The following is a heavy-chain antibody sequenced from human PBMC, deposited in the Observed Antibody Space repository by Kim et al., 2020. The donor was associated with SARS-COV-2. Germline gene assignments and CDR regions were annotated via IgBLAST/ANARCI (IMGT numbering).Heavy chain of an antibody. D-gene: IGHD5-12*01. J-gene: IGHJ5*02. Sequence: YTTPALKRRVTISLDTSNNHFSLRLGSVTAADTAVYYCARLRSGVGWFDPWGQGTLVTVSS. CDR3: ARLRSGVGWFDP. V-gene: IGHV4-39*02.